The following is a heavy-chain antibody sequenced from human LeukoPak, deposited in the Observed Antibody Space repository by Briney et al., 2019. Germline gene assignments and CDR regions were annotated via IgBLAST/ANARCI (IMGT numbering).Heavy chain of an antibody. D-gene: IGHD6-13*01. CDR2: ISSSSSTI. V-gene: IGHV3-48*04. CDR1: GFTLSSYS. J-gene: IGHJ4*02. CDR3: ARNRIAGDY. Sequence: GGSLRLSCAASGFTLSSYSMNWVRQAPGKGLERVSYISSSSSTIHYADSVKGRFTISRDNAKNSLYLQMNSLRAEDTAVYYCARNRIAGDYWGQGTLVTVSS.